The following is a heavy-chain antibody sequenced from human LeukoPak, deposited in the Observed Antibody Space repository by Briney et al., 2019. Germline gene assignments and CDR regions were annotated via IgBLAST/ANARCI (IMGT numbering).Heavy chain of an antibody. CDR1: GFTFANAW. Sequence: GGSLRLSCAASGFTFANAWMSWVRQAPGKGLECVGRIKSKTDGETTDYAAPVKGRFTISRDDSKNMLYLQMNSLKSEDTAVYYCTADLPPPRGYDYPFDYWGQGSLVTVSS. CDR2: IKSKTDGETT. CDR3: TADLPPPRGYDYPFDY. J-gene: IGHJ4*02. V-gene: IGHV3-15*01. D-gene: IGHD5-12*01.